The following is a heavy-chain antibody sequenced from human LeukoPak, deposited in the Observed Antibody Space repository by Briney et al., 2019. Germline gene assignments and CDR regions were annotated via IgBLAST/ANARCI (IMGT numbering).Heavy chain of an antibody. J-gene: IGHJ5*02. V-gene: IGHV4-38-2*02. CDR2: IYHSGNS. CDR1: GYAISNAYY. CDR3: ARQGGSYSDWFDP. D-gene: IGHD1-26*01. Sequence: SETLSLTCTVSGYAISNAYYWGWIRQSPGKGLEWIGSIYHSGNSYYNPSLKRRVTISVDTSKNQFSLNLNSVTAADTAMYYCARQGGSYSDWFDPWGQGTLVTVSS.